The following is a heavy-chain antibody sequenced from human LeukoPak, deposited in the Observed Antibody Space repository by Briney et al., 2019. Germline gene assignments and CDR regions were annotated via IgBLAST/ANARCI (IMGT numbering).Heavy chain of an antibody. CDR1: GGSTSNSY. D-gene: IGHD1-26*01. CDR2: IYYSGST. Sequence: PSETLSLTCTVSGGSTSNSYWSSIRQPPGKGLEWIGYIYYSGSTNYNPSLKSRVTISVDTSKNQFALKLSSVTAADTAVYYCARVWAWEPQPEGGRVVWGQGTTVTVSS. CDR3: ARVWAWEPQPEGGRVV. J-gene: IGHJ6*02. V-gene: IGHV4-59*01.